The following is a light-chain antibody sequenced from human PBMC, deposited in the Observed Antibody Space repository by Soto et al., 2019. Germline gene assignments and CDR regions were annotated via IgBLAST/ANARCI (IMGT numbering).Light chain of an antibody. CDR1: QSIHTS. CDR2: DST. V-gene: IGKV3-11*01. CDR3: QQRNVWPPIT. J-gene: IGKJ5*01. Sequence: EIVLTQSPATLSVSPGESATLSCRASQSIHTSLAWYQQKSGKPPRLVIYDSTLRANGVPDRFAGSRSGTEFTLTINSLEPEDFAVYYCQQRNVWPPITFGQGTRLEIK.